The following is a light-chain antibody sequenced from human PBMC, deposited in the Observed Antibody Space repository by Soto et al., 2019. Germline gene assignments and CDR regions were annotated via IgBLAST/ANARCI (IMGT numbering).Light chain of an antibody. Sequence: GDRVTITCRASQSISSWLAWYQQKPGKAPKLLIYDASSLESGVPSRFSGSGSGTEFTLTISSLQPDDFATYYCQQYKGTFGQGTKVHI. V-gene: IGKV1-5*01. J-gene: IGKJ1*01. CDR2: DAS. CDR1: QSISSW. CDR3: QQYKGT.